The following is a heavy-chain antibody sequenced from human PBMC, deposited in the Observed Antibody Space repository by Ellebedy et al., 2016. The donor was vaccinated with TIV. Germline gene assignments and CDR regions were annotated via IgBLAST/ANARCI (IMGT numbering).Heavy chain of an antibody. J-gene: IGHJ4*02. CDR3: ARGTSEQQLVPY. V-gene: IGHV1-2*04. CDR1: GYTFTGYY. Sequence: ASVKVSCXASGYTFTGYYMHWVRQAPGQGLEWMGWIDPNSGGTDYAQKFQGWVTMTRDTSITTAYMELRRLTSDDTAVYYCARGTSEQQLVPYWGQGTLVTVSS. CDR2: IDPNSGGT. D-gene: IGHD6-13*01.